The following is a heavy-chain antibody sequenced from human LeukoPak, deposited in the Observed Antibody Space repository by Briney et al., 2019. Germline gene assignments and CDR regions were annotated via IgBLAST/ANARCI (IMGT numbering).Heavy chain of an antibody. J-gene: IGHJ4*02. CDR2: ISWNSGSI. CDR3: AKSPDPPYNSGVLGELDY. V-gene: IGHV3-9*01. D-gene: IGHD6-19*01. Sequence: SGGSLRLSCAASGFTFSSYWMHWVRQAPGKGLEWVSGISWNSGSIGYADSLKGRFTISRDNAKNSLYLQMNSLRAEDTAFYYCAKSPDPPYNSGVLGELDYWGQGTLVTVSS. CDR1: GFTFSSYW.